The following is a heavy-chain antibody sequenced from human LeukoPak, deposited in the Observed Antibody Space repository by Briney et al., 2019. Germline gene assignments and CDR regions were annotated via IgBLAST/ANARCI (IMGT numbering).Heavy chain of an antibody. Sequence: SETLSLTCTVSGGSISSSSYYWGWIRQPPGKGLEWIGSIYYSGSTYHNPSLKSRVTISVDTSKNQFSLKLSSVTAADTAVYYCASAYSSGWYGTVDYWGQRTLVTVSS. CDR3: ASAYSSGWYGTVDY. V-gene: IGHV4-39*01. CDR2: IYYSGST. D-gene: IGHD6-19*01. CDR1: GGSISSSSYY. J-gene: IGHJ4*02.